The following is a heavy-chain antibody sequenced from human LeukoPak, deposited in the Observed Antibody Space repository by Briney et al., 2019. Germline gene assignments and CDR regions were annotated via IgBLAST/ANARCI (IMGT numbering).Heavy chain of an antibody. CDR1: GGSISSSSYY. D-gene: IGHD6-13*01. J-gene: IGHJ4*02. Sequence: SETLSLTCTVSGGSISSSSYYWGRIRQPPGKGLEWIGSIYYSGSTYYNPFLKSRVTISVDTSKNQFSLKLSSVTAADTAVYYCARTPMYSSSWLFDYWGQGTLVTVSS. CDR3: ARTPMYSSSWLFDY. V-gene: IGHV4-39*01. CDR2: IYYSGST.